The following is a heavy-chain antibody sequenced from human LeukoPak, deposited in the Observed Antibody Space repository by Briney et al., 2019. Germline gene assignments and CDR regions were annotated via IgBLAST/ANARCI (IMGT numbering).Heavy chain of an antibody. CDR1: GFTFSSYW. Sequence: PGGSLRLSCAASGFTFSSYWMSWVRQAPGKGLEWVSGISSSGGVTYSADSVKGRFTISRDNSKNTLYLQMNSLRVEDTALYFCGKDYWAYYDYVWGTRGAFDIWGQGTMVTVSS. CDR3: GKDYWAYYDYVWGTRGAFDI. D-gene: IGHD3-16*01. CDR2: ISSSGGVT. V-gene: IGHV3-23*01. J-gene: IGHJ3*02.